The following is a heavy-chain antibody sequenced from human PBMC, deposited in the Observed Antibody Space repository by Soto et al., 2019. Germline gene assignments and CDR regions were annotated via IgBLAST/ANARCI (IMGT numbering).Heavy chain of an antibody. CDR1: GGSFSGYY. CDR2: INHSGST. J-gene: IGHJ4*02. D-gene: IGHD6-6*01. V-gene: IGHV4-34*01. Sequence: SETLSLTCAVYGGSFSGYYWSWIRQPPGKGLEWIGEINHSGSTNYNPSLKSRVTISVDTSKNQFSLKLSSVTAADTAVYYCARHVGGSSSSGTDYWGQGTLVTVSS. CDR3: ARHVGGSSSSGTDY.